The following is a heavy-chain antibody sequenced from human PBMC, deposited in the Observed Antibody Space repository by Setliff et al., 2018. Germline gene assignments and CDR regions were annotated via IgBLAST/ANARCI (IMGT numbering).Heavy chain of an antibody. CDR3: ARGVSSVSWTPRY. CDR1: GDSMNDNH. CDR2: IYTSGGT. D-gene: IGHD6-19*01. J-gene: IGHJ4*02. Sequence: PSETLSLTCNVSGDSMNDNHWTWIRQPPGKGLGWIGYIYTSGGTNYNPSLKSRVTISVDMSKNRFSLKLSSVIAADTAVYYCARGVSSVSWTPRYWGRGILVTVSS. V-gene: IGHV4-4*08.